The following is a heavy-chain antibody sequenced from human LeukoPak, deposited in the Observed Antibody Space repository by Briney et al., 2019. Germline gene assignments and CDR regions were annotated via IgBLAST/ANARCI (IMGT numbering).Heavy chain of an antibody. J-gene: IGHJ4*02. Sequence: ASVKVSCTASGYTFTGYYMHWVRQAPGQGLEWRGWINPNSGGTDYAQRFQGRVTMTRDTSISTAYMELSRLRSDDTAVYYCARGPSSGWFLSQFDYWGQGPLVTVSS. D-gene: IGHD6-19*01. CDR3: ARGPSSGWFLSQFDY. CDR1: GYTFTGYY. CDR2: INPNSGGT. V-gene: IGHV1-2*02.